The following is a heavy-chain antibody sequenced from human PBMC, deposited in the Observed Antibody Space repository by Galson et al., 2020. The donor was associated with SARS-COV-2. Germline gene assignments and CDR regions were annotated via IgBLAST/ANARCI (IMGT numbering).Heavy chain of an antibody. CDR2: T. Sequence: TIYAQKFQGRVTMTEDTSTDTAYMELSSLRSEDTAVYYCATSFTIFGVAPLDYWGQGTLVTVSS. D-gene: IGHD3-3*01. J-gene: IGHJ4*02. V-gene: IGHV1-24*01. CDR3: ATSFTIFGVAPLDY.